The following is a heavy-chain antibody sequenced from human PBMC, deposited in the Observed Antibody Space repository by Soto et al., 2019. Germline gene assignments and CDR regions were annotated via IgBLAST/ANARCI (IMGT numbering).Heavy chain of an antibody. V-gene: IGHV1-18*01. CDR2: ISAYNRNT. Sequence: ASVKVSCKASGYTFTTYGISWVRQAPGQGLEWMGWISAYNRNTKYAEKLQGRVTMTTDTSTSTAYMEVRSLRSDDTAVYFCARDSNGYYYSYWGQGTLVTVSS. CDR3: ARDSNGYYYSY. J-gene: IGHJ4*02. D-gene: IGHD3-22*01. CDR1: GYTFTTYG.